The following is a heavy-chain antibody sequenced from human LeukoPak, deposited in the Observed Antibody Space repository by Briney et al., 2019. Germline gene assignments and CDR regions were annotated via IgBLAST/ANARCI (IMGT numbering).Heavy chain of an antibody. CDR2: ISTYNGNT. J-gene: IGHJ4*02. CDR1: GYTFTNYG. V-gene: IGHV1-18*01. Sequence: ASVKVSCKASGYTFTNYGISWVRQAPGQGLGWMGWISTYNGNTNYAQKLQGRVTMTTDTSTSTAYMELRSLRSDDTAVYYCAARSGTYPYYFDYWGQGTLVTVSS. CDR3: AARSGTYPYYFDY. D-gene: IGHD1-26*01.